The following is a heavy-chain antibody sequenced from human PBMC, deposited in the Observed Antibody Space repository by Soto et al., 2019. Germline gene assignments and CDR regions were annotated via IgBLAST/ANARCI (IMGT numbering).Heavy chain of an antibody. CDR3: ARGPVVTPFVDY. Sequence: PSETLSLTCTVSGGSVTSGNYYWSRIRQPPGKGLEWIGHIYYSGSTNYNPSLKSRVTISVDAFKNQFSLKLSSVTAADTAMYYCARGPVVTPFVDYWGQGTLVTVSS. CDR2: IYYSGST. CDR1: GGSVTSGNYY. D-gene: IGHD2-21*02. V-gene: IGHV4-61*01. J-gene: IGHJ4*02.